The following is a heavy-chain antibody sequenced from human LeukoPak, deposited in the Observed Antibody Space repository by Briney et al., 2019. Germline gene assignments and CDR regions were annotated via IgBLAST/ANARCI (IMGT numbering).Heavy chain of an antibody. CDR1: GFTFSTYS. D-gene: IGHD3-22*01. CDR3: ARSPKINYYDTSGYYYDY. CDR2: IYYSGIT. J-gene: IGHJ4*02. Sequence: GSLRLSCAVSGFTFSTYSMNWVRQPPGKGLEWIGYIYYSGITKYNPSLKSRVTISVDTSKNQFSVRLSSVTAADTAVYYCARSPKINYYDTSGYYYDYWGQGTLVTVSS. V-gene: IGHV4-59*08.